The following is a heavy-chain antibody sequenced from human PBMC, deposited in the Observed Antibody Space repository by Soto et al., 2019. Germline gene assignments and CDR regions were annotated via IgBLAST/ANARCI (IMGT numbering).Heavy chain of an antibody. CDR2: FRASGDDGTT. Sequence: GGSLRLSCVASGFTFSSYSMSWVRQAPGKGLEWVSGFRASGDDGTTYYADSVKGRFTISRDNSKNTLFLQMNSLRAEDTAIYYCAKKVNSGSGSQYFDYWRQGTLVTVSS. J-gene: IGHJ4*02. D-gene: IGHD3-10*01. CDR1: GFTFSSYS. CDR3: AKKVNSGSGSQYFDY. V-gene: IGHV3-23*01.